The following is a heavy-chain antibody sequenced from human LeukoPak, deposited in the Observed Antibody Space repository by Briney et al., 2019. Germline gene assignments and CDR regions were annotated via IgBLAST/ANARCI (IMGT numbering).Heavy chain of an antibody. Sequence: TGGSLRLSCAASGFTFSSYGMHWVRQAPGKGLEWVAVIWYDGSNKYYADSVKGRFTISRDNSKNTMYLQMNSLRVEDTAVYFCAKDGTNTVSRSYFDDWGQGILVTVSS. CDR3: AKDGTNTVSRSYFDD. J-gene: IGHJ4*02. V-gene: IGHV3-33*06. D-gene: IGHD1-1*01. CDR1: GFTFSSYG. CDR2: IWYDGSNK.